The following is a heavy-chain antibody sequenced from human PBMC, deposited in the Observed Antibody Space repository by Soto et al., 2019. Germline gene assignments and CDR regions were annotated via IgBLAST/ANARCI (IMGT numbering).Heavy chain of an antibody. Sequence: QVQLVESGGGVVQPGTSLRLSCAASGFSFSSYAMHWVRQAPGKRLEWVAALWYDGSNQNYAESVKGRFTISRDNSKSTVYLQMNSLKAEDTAVYYCARDINDFWSGYLYWGQGTLVNVSS. J-gene: IGHJ4*02. CDR3: ARDINDFWSGYLY. CDR1: GFSFSSYA. D-gene: IGHD3-3*01. V-gene: IGHV3-33*01. CDR2: LWYDGSNQ.